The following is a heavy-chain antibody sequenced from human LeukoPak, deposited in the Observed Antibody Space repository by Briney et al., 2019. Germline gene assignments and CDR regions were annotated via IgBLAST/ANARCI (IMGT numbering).Heavy chain of an antibody. CDR3: AREMATMGPYYYGMDV. CDR1: GFTFSSYW. CDR2: INSDGSST. V-gene: IGHV3-74*01. D-gene: IGHD5-24*01. Sequence: GGSLRLSCAASGFTFSSYWMHWVRQAPGKGLVWVSRINSDGSSTSYADSVKGRFTISRDNAKNTLYLQMNSQRAEDTAVYYCAREMATMGPYYYGMDVWGQGTTVTVSS. J-gene: IGHJ6*02.